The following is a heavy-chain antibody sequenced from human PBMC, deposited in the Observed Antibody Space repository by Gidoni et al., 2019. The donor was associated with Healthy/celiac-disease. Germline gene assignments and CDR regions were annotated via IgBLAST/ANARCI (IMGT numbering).Heavy chain of an antibody. D-gene: IGHD3-22*01. J-gene: IGHJ4*02. CDR3: AKEVRDYDSSGYLDY. CDR1: GFNFSSYG. Sequence: QVQLVESGGGVVQPGQSLRLSCAASGFNFSSYGMHWVRQAPGKGLEWVAVISYDGSNKYYADSVKGRFTISRDNSKNTLYLQMNSLRAEDTAVYYCAKEVRDYDSSGYLDYWGQGTLVTVSS. V-gene: IGHV3-30*18. CDR2: ISYDGSNK.